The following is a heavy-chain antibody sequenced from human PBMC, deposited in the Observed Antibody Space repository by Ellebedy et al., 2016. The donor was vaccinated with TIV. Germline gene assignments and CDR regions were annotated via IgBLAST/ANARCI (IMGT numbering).Heavy chain of an antibody. CDR2: IYSGGST. J-gene: IGHJ2*01. D-gene: IGHD6-25*01. V-gene: IGHV3-53*01. CDR3: ARDKRWYFDL. Sequence: ETLSLTCAASGFTVSSNYMSWVRQAPGKGLEWVSVIYSGGSTYYAAPVEGRFTFSSDNSKNTLYLQMNSLKAEDTAVYYCARDKRWYFDLWGRGTLVTVSS. CDR1: GFTVSSNY.